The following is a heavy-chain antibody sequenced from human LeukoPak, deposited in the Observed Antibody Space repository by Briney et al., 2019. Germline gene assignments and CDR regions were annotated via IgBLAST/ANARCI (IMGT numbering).Heavy chain of an antibody. J-gene: IGHJ5*02. CDR2: ISWNSGSI. CDR1: GFTFDDHA. CDR3: AKDKWSGAVKFNWFDP. V-gene: IGHV3-9*01. Sequence: GGSLRLSCAASGFTFDDHAMHWVRQAPGKGLEWVSGISWNSGSIGYADSVKGRFTISRDNAKNSLYLQMNSLRVEDTALYYCAKDKWSGAVKFNWFDPWGQGTLVTVSS. D-gene: IGHD6-19*01.